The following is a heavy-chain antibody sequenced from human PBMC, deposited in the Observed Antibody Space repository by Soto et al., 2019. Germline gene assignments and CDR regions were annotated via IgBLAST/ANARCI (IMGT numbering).Heavy chain of an antibody. CDR2: IYPGDSDN. J-gene: IGHJ4*02. CDR3: ARTYCTNGVCYEDNFDY. V-gene: IGHV5-51*01. CDR1: GYSFTSYW. D-gene: IGHD2-8*01. Sequence: PGESLKISCKGSGYSFTSYWIGWVRQMPGKSLEWMGIIYPGDSDNRYSPSFQGQVTISADKSISTAYLQWSSLKASDTAMYYCARTYCTNGVCYEDNFDYWGQGTLVTVSS.